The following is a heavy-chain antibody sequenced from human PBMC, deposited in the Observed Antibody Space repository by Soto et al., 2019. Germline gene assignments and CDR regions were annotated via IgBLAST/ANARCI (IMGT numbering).Heavy chain of an antibody. CDR2: ISAHNGNT. CDR3: ARGRYGDY. CDR1: GYTFTTYC. D-gene: IGHD1-1*01. V-gene: IGHV1-18*01. J-gene: IGHJ4*02. Sequence: QVHLVQSGAEVKKPGASVKVSCKGSGYTFTTYCITWVRQAPGQGLEWMEWISAHNGNTNYGQKLQGRVTVSRDTSTSTAYMELRSLRSDDTAMYYCARGRYGDYWGQGALVTVSS.